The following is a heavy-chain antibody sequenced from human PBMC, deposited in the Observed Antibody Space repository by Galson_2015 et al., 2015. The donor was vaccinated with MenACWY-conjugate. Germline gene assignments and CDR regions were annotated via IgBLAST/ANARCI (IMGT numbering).Heavy chain of an antibody. CDR2: IWYDGSNK. D-gene: IGHD2-2*01. V-gene: IGHV3-33*01. Sequence: SLRLSCAASGFTFSSYGMHWVRQAPGKGLEWVAVIWYDGSNKYYADSVKGRFTISRDNSKNTLYLQMNSLRAEDTAVYYCARGSLGYCSSTSCYSDYYYGMDVWGQGTTVTVSS. J-gene: IGHJ6*02. CDR1: GFTFSSYG. CDR3: ARGSLGYCSSTSCYSDYYYGMDV.